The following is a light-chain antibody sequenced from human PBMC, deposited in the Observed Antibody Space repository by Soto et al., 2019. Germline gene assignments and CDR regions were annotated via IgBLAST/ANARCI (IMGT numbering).Light chain of an antibody. CDR3: RSYEASNNFYFV. J-gene: IGLJ3*02. V-gene: IGLV2-8*01. Sequence: QSALTQPPSASGSPGQSVTISCTGTSSDVGGYNYVSWYQQYPGRAPKLMIYEFTKLPSGVPDRFSGSKSGNTASLTVSGLQAEDEADYYCRSYEASNNFYFVFGGGTKLTV. CDR2: EFT. CDR1: SSDVGGYNY.